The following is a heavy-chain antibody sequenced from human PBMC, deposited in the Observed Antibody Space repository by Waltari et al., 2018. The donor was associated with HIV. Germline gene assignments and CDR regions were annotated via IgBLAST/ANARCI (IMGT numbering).Heavy chain of an antibody. CDR2: INPNSGGT. Sequence: QVQLVQSGAEVKKPGASVKFTCKGSGYPVTGYYLPWVLPAPGQGLEWMGWINPNSGGTNYAQKFQGRVTMTRDTSISTAYMELSRLRSDDTAVYYCARGGYGREAPGGYWGQGTLVTVSS. D-gene: IGHD5-18*01. CDR1: GYPVTGYY. V-gene: IGHV1-2*02. CDR3: ARGGYGREAPGGY. J-gene: IGHJ4*02.